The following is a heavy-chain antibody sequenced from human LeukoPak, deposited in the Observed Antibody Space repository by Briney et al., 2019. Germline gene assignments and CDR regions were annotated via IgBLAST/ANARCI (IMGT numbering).Heavy chain of an antibody. D-gene: IGHD3-3*01. CDR3: ARVLDYDFWSGYHAIYYYYGMDV. V-gene: IGHV1-69*13. J-gene: IGHJ6*02. CDR1: GGTFSSYA. CDR2: IIPIFGTA. Sequence: SVKVSCKASGGTFSSYAISWVRQAPGQGLEWMGGIIPIFGTASYAQKFQGRVTITADESTSTAYMELSSLRSEDTAVYYCARVLDYDFWSGYHAIYYYYGMDVWGQGTTVTVSS.